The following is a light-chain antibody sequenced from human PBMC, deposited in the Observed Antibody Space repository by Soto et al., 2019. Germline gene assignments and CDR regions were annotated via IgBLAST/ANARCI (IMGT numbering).Light chain of an antibody. CDR3: QSYDSSVV. Sequence: NFMLTQPHSVSESPGKTVTISCTRSSGSIASNYVQWYQQRPGSAPTTVIYEDNQRPSGVPDRFSGSTDSSSNSASLTISGLKTEDEADHYCQSYDSSVVFGGGTKVTVL. V-gene: IGLV6-57*03. CDR1: SGSIASNY. CDR2: EDN. J-gene: IGLJ2*01.